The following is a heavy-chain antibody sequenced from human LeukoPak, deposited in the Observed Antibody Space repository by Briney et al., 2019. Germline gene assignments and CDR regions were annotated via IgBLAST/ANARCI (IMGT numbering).Heavy chain of an antibody. Sequence: PGGSLRLSCAASGFTFDDYTIHWVRQAPGKGLEWVSLISWDGTRTYYADSVKGRFTISRDSSRDSLYLQMNSLRTEHTAFYYCAKDAGGLASITNYFDYWGQGTLVTVSS. V-gene: IGHV3-43*01. D-gene: IGHD3-10*01. CDR2: ISWDGTRT. CDR1: GFTFDDYT. J-gene: IGHJ4*02. CDR3: AKDAGGLASITNYFDY.